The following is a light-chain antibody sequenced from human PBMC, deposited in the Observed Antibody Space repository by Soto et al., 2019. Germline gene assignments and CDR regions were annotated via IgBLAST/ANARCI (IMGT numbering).Light chain of an antibody. CDR3: QQSSSLPCT. J-gene: IGKJ2*02. V-gene: IGKV1-39*01. CDR1: QSVGSL. Sequence: DIQMTQSPSSLSASVGDRVTITCRASQSVGSLLNWFQQKPGKAPKILIYAASTLQSGAPSRFSGSGAGTDFTLIISSLQPEDFATYFCQQSSSLPCTFGQGNKGEI. CDR2: AAS.